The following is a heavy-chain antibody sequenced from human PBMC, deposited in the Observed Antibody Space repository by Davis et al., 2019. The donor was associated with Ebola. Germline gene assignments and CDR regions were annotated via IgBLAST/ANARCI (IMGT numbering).Heavy chain of an antibody. Sequence: HSQTLSLTCAISGDRVHSGGWNWIRQSPTRGLEWLGRTYYTSQWNNDYAASVRSRINLKQDASKSQFSLQLSSVTPEDTAVYYCARWWLRTGFDYWGQGTLVIVSS. CDR3: ARWWLRTGFDY. D-gene: IGHD5-12*01. J-gene: IGHJ4*02. V-gene: IGHV6-1*01. CDR2: TYYTSQWNN. CDR1: GDRVHSGG.